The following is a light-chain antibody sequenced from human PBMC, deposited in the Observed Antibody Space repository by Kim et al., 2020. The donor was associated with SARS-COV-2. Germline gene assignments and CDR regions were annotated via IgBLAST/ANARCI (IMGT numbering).Light chain of an antibody. CDR1: QSVSASY. V-gene: IGKV3-20*01. Sequence: PGERATLSCRASQSVSASYLAWYQQKPGQAPRLLISGASSRATGIPDRFSGTGSGTDFTLTISRLEPEDFAVYYCQQYYSSPITFGGGTKV. CDR2: GAS. J-gene: IGKJ4*01. CDR3: QQYYSSPIT.